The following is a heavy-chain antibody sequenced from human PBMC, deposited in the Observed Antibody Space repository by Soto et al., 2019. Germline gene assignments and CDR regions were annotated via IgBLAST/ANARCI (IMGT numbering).Heavy chain of an antibody. D-gene: IGHD2-15*01. CDR1: GFTFSDYY. CDR3: ARERGYCSGGSCYGRDAFEI. V-gene: IGHV3-72*01. CDR2: TRDKANNYAS. Sequence: PGGSLRLSCAASGFTFSDYYMDWVRQLPGKGLEWVGRTRDKANNYASEYAPSLKGRFTISRHDSEDSMFLQMNSLRAEDTAVHYCARERGYCSGGSCYGRDAFEIWGQGTMVTVSS. J-gene: IGHJ3*02.